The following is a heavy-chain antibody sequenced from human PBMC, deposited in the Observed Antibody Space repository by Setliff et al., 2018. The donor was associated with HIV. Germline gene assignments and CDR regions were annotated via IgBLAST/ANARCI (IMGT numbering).Heavy chain of an antibody. J-gene: IGHJ4*02. CDR3: ARELPGVCYFDD. V-gene: IGHV1-46*01. Sequence: ASVKVSCKASRYTFSSYYLHWMRQAPGQGLEWMAMIDTTGSTFYAQTFQGRITMTRDTSTSAIYMELNGLTSEDTAVYYCARELPGVCYFDDWGQGTLVTVTS. CDR2: IDTTGST. CDR1: RYTFSSYY. D-gene: IGHD2-21*02.